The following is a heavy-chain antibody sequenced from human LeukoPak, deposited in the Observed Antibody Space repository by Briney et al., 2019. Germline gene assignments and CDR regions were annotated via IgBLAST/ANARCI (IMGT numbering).Heavy chain of an antibody. CDR3: AKGDY. CDR2: IRNDGSNKRNDGSNK. V-gene: IGHV3-30*02. Sequence: GGSLRLSCAASGFTFSNYDMHWVRQAPSKGLEWVAFIRNDGSNKRNDGSNKYYADSVKGRFTISRDNSKNTLYLQMSSLRVEDTAVYYCAKGDYWGQGTLVTVSS. CDR1: GFTFSNYD. J-gene: IGHJ4*02.